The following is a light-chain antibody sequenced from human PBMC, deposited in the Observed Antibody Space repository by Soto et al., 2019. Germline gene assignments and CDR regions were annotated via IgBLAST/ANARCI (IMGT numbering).Light chain of an antibody. V-gene: IGKV3-15*01. J-gene: IGKJ4*01. Sequence: EIVMTQSPATLSVSPGERVTLSCRASQSAISNLAWYQQKPGQTPRLLIYDASTRATGISARFSGSGSGTEFTLTISSLLSEDFAVYYCHQYSMWPLSFGGGTKVEIK. CDR3: HQYSMWPLS. CDR2: DAS. CDR1: QSAISN.